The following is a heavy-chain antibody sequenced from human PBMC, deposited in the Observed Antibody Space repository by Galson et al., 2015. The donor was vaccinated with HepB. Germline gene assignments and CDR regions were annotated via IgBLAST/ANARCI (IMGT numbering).Heavy chain of an antibody. V-gene: IGHV4-59*12. J-gene: IGHJ4*02. CDR3: ARELYNSGWFEY. D-gene: IGHD6-19*01. Sequence: ETLSLTCTVSGGSITSYYWNWIRQPPGKGLEWIGYIYFRGSTDYNPSPKSRVTMSVDTSKNQISLNLRSVTAADTAVYFCARELYNSGWFEYWGQGTLVTVSS. CDR1: GGSITSYY. CDR2: IYFRGST.